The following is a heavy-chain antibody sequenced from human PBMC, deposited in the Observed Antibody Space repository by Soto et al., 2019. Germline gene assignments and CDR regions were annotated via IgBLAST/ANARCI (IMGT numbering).Heavy chain of an antibody. D-gene: IGHD1-7*01. CDR1: GDSGWSNSAA. V-gene: IGHV6-1*01. CDR2: TNYRSRGHN. J-gene: IGHJ6*03. CDR3: AGTTSLQWYYMDV. Sequence: SHTRSLTRAVSGDSGWSNSAAWNWVRPSPSRSLEWLGRTNYRSRGHNDYAVFVRSRITINPDTAKNQFSLHLNSVTPEDTAVYFCAGTTSLQWYYMDVWGKGTTVTVSS.